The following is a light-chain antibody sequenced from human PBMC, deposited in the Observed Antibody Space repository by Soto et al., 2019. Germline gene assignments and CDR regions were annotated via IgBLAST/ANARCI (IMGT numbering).Light chain of an antibody. Sequence: QSALTQPRSVSGSPGQSVTISCTGTSSDVGGYNYVSWYQQHPGKAPKLMIYDVSERPSGVPDRFSGSKSCNTASLTISGLQDEDEDDYYGCSYAGSYVCGTGTKVTVL. CDR3: CSYAGSYV. CDR1: SSDVGGYNY. CDR2: DVS. V-gene: IGLV2-11*01. J-gene: IGLJ1*01.